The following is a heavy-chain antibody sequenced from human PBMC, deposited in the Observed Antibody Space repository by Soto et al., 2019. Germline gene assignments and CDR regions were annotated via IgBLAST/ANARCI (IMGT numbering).Heavy chain of an antibody. CDR1: GGSGGANH. J-gene: IGHJ5*02. Sequence: AFVLMSLTCCISGGSGGANHWSWIGQAPGQGLEWIGEITLGGSTNYSPSLKSRVSISVDEGKKQFSLEMTSVTAADTAVYYCARGYSSFWSHEPWFDPRGQGILVTVSS. D-gene: IGHD4-4*01. CDR3: ARGYSSFWSHEPWFDP. CDR2: ITLGGST. V-gene: IGHV4-34*01.